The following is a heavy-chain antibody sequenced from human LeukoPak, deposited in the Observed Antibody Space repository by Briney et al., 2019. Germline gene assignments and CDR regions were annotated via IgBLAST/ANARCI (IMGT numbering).Heavy chain of an antibody. CDR1: GGSISSSSYY. D-gene: IGHD5-24*01. CDR3: ARRSSTRGYNSY. V-gene: IGHV4-39*01. CDR2: IYYSGSS. J-gene: IGHJ4*02. Sequence: PSETLFLTCTVSGGSISSSSYYSGWIRQPPGKGLDQIGSIYYSGSSYDNPSLKSRVTISIDTSKNQFSLKVSSVTAADTAVYYCARRSSTRGYNSYWGEGTLVTVSS.